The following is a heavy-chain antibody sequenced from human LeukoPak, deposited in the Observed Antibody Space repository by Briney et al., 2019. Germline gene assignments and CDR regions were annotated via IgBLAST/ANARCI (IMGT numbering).Heavy chain of an antibody. V-gene: IGHV3-53*01. J-gene: IGHJ4*02. CDR3: AKSSIFYDSSGYYVGEKYYFDY. CDR2: IYTSGST. CDR1: GFSVTTNY. D-gene: IGHD3-22*01. Sequence: GGSLRLTCAASGFSVTTNYMSWVRQAPGKGLEWVALIYTSGSTFYADSVMGRFTVSRDNSKNTLYLQMNSLKAEDTAIYYCAKSSIFYDSSGYYVGEKYYFDYWGQGTLVTVSS.